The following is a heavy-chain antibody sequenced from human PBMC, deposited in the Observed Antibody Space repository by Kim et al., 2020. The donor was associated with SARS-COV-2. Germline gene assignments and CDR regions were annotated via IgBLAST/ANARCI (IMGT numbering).Heavy chain of an antibody. CDR2: ISRSSRYV. D-gene: IGHD4-17*01. V-gene: IGHV3-21*01. J-gene: IGHJ3*02. CDR3: AREARRGETDREPPDAFNI. Sequence: GGSLRLSCAASGFTFNTYSMNWVRQAPGKGLEWVSAISRSSRYVNNADSVKGRFTISRDNARDLLYLQMNSLRVEDTAVYYCAREARRGETDREPPDAFNIGGQGTIVTVSS. CDR1: GFTFNTYS.